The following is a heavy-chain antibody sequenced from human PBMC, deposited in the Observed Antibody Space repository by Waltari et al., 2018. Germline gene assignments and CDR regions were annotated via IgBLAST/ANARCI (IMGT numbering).Heavy chain of an antibody. Sequence: EVQLLESGGGLVQPGGSLRLSCAASGFTFSSYAMSWVRQAPGKGLEWVSAISGSGGSTYYADSVKGRFTISRDNSKNTLYLQMNSLRAEDTALYYCAKDRVYGSGSYSFDYWGQGTLVTVSS. CDR3: AKDRVYGSGSYSFDY. J-gene: IGHJ4*02. V-gene: IGHV3-23*01. CDR2: ISGSGGST. CDR1: GFTFSSYA. D-gene: IGHD3-10*01.